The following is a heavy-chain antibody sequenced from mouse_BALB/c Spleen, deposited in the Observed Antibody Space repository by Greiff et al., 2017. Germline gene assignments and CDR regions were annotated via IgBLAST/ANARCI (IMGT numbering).Heavy chain of an antibody. J-gene: IGHJ2*01. CDR1: GFTFTDYY. V-gene: IGHV7-3*02. Sequence: EVKLQESGGGLVQPGGSLRLSCATSGFTFTDYYMSWVRQPPGKALEWLGFIRNKANGYTTEYSASVKGRFTISRDNSQSILYLQMNTLRAEDSATYYCARDDTTVGYFDYWGQGTTLTVSS. CDR3: ARDDTTVGYFDY. CDR2: IRNKANGYTT. D-gene: IGHD1-1*01.